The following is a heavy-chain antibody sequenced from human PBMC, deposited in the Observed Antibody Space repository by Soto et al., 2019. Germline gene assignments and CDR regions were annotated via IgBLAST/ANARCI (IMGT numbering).Heavy chain of an antibody. CDR3: AIESAYGSAASVHTYLDF. Sequence: LRLSCAASGFTFSLYWMSWVRQAPGKGLEWLGTIKLDASEKKYVDAGKGRSTMCRDNAKNSLYLQMASLRAEDAAGDYCAIESAYGSAASVHTYLDFWGRGTLVPASS. CDR2: IKLDASEK. D-gene: IGHD3-10*01. J-gene: IGHJ4*01. V-gene: IGHV3-7*01. CDR1: GFTFSLYW.